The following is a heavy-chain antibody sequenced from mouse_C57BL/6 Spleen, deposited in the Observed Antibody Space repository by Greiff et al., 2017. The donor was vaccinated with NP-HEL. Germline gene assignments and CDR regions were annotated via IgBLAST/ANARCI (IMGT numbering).Heavy chain of an antibody. D-gene: IGHD3-2*02. J-gene: IGHJ1*03. V-gene: IGHV1-69*01. CDR1: GYTFPSYW. CDR2: IDPSDSYT. Sequence: QVQLQQPGAELVMPGASVKLSCKASGYTFPSYWMHWVKQRPGQGLAWIGEIDPSDSYTNYNQKFKGKSTLTVDKSSSTAYMQLSSLTSEDSAVYYCARRGSSGLRLYFDVWGTGTTVTVSS. CDR3: ARRGSSGLRLYFDV.